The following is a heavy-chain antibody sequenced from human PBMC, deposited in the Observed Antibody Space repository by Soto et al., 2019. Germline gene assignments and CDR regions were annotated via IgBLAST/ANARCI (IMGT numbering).Heavy chain of an antibody. CDR3: TTRKYGDLPLYYYGMDV. V-gene: IGHV3-15*07. Sequence: GSLRLSCAASGLTFSNAWMNWVRQATGKGLEWVGRIKSKTDGGTTDYAAPVKGRFTISRDDSKNTLYLQMNSLKTEDTAVYYCTTRKYGDLPLYYYGMDVWGQGTTVTVSS. D-gene: IGHD4-17*01. J-gene: IGHJ6*02. CDR1: GLTFSNAW. CDR2: IKSKTDGGTT.